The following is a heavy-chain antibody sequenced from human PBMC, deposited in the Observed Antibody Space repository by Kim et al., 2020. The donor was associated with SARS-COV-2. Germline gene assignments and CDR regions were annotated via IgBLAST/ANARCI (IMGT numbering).Heavy chain of an antibody. CDR2: IIPIFGTA. V-gene: IGHV1-69*13. J-gene: IGHJ3*02. CDR3: AREKPVLNAFDI. Sequence: SVKVSCKASGGTFSSYAISWVRQAPGQGLEWMGGIIPIFGTANYAQKFQGRVTITADESTSTAYMELSSLRSEDTAVYYCAREKPVLNAFDIWGQGTMVTVSS. CDR1: GGTFSSYA.